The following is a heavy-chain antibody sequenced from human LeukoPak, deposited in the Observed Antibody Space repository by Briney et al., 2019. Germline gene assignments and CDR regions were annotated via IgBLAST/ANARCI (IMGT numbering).Heavy chain of an antibody. Sequence: GGSLRLSCAASGFTSSNAWMSWVRQAPGKGLEWVSAISGSGGSTYYADSVKGRFTISRDNSKNTLYLQMNSLRAEDTAVYYCAKDYAAYDSSGYYHAWGQGTLVTVSS. CDR1: GFTSSNAW. CDR2: ISGSGGST. J-gene: IGHJ5*02. CDR3: AKDYAAYDSSGYYHA. D-gene: IGHD3-22*01. V-gene: IGHV3-23*01.